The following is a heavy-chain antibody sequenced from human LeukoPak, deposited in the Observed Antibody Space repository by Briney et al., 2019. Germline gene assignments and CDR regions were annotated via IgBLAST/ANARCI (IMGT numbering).Heavy chain of an antibody. CDR1: GFTVSSNY. J-gene: IGHJ4*02. D-gene: IGHD3-22*01. Sequence: GGSLRLSCAASGFTVSSNYMSWVRQAPGKGLEWVSGISSSGGTTYSADSVRGRFIISRDNSDNTVYLQMNNLRAEDTALYYCAKGTVYYDTSGYYDYWGQGTLVTVSS. V-gene: IGHV3-23*01. CDR2: ISSSGGTT. CDR3: AKGTVYYDTSGYYDY.